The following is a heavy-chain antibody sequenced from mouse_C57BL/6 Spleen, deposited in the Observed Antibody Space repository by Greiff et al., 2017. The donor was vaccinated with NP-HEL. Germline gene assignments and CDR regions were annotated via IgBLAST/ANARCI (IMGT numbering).Heavy chain of an antibody. CDR2: IYPGSGST. Sequence: QVQLQQPGAELVKPGASVKMSCKASGYTFTSYWITWVKQRPGQGLEWIGDIYPGSGSTNYNEKFKSKATLTVDTSPSTAYMQLSSLTSEDSAVYYCARSLIYDGYYGWFAYWGQGTLVTVSA. CDR1: GYTFTSYW. V-gene: IGHV1-55*01. J-gene: IGHJ3*01. D-gene: IGHD2-3*01. CDR3: ARSLIYDGYYGWFAY.